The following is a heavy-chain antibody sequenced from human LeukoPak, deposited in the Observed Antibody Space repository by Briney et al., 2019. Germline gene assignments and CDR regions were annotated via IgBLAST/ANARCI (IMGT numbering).Heavy chain of an antibody. CDR2: INHSGST. CDR1: GGSFSGYY. CDR3: ARGLSGWYGGAYDY. J-gene: IGHJ4*02. D-gene: IGHD6-19*01. Sequence: PSETLSLTCDVSGGSFSGYYWSWIRQPPGKGLEWMGEINHSGSTNYNPSLKGRVTISVDTSKTQPSLKLSSVTAADPAVYYCARGLSGWYGGAYDYWGPGTLVTASS. V-gene: IGHV4-34*01.